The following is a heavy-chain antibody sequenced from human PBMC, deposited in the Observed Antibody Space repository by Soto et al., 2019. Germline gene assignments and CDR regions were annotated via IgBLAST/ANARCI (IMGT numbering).Heavy chain of an antibody. CDR2: IYYAGST. CDR1: GGSFSGYY. CDR3: ARRIVARETFDY. Sequence: SETLSLTCAVYGGSFSGYYWSWIRQPPGRGLEWIGFIYYAGSTKYNPSLNSRVTISVDTSKNQFSLTVTSVTAADTAVYYCARRIVARETFDYWGQETLVTVS. J-gene: IGHJ4*02. D-gene: IGHD5-12*01. V-gene: IGHV4-59*08.